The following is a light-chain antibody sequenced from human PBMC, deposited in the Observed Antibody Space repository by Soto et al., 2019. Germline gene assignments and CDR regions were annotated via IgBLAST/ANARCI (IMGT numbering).Light chain of an antibody. V-gene: IGKV1-5*01. J-gene: IGKJ1*01. CDR2: DVS. CDR3: QQYGSSPWT. CDR1: QKSSPW. Sequence: DIEMVQSPSALSASVGDTVTITCRASQKSSPWLAWYQQKPGQAPKLLMYDVSSLKRGVPSRFSGSGSGTDFTLTISRLEPEDFAVYYCQQYGSSPWTFGQGTKVDIK.